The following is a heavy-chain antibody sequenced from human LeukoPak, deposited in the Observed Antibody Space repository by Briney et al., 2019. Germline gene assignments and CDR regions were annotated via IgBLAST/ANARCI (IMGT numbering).Heavy chain of an antibody. CDR1: GYTFTSNA. CDR3: ARDWPLVVITCGPFDY. J-gene: IGHJ4*02. CDR2: INTNTGNP. Sequence: GASVKVSCKASGYTFTSNAMNWVRQAPGQGLEWMGWINTNTGNPTYAQGFTGRFVFSLDTSVSTAYLQISSLKAEDTAVYYCARDWPLVVITCGPFDYWGQGTLVTVSS. V-gene: IGHV7-4-1*02. D-gene: IGHD3-22*01.